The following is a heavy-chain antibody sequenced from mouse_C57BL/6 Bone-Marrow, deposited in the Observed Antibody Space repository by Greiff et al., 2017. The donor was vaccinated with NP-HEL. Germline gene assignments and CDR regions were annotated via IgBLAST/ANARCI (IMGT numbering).Heavy chain of an antibody. D-gene: IGHD1-1*01. J-gene: IGHJ4*01. CDR2: IYPRSGNT. Sequence: VQLVESGAELARPGASVKLSCKASGYTFTSYGISWVKQSTGQGLEWIGEIYPRSGNTYYNEKFKGKAKLPADKSSSTAYMELRSLTSEDSAVYFCAIKYYYGSSYAMDYWGQGTSVTVSS. CDR3: AIKYYYGSSYAMDY. CDR1: GYTFTSYG. V-gene: IGHV1-81*01.